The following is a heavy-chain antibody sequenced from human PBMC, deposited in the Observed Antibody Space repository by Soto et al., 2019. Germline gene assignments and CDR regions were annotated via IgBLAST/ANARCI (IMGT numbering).Heavy chain of an antibody. D-gene: IGHD3-16*02. Sequence: QVQLVQSGAEVKKPGASVKVSCKASGYTFTSYYMHWVRQAPGQGLEWMGIINPSGGSTSYAQKFQGRVTMTRDTSTSTVYMELSSLRSEDTAVYYWARGSITFGGVIAPFYWGQGTLVTVSS. V-gene: IGHV1-46*01. CDR2: INPSGGST. CDR1: GYTFTSYY. J-gene: IGHJ4*02. CDR3: ARGSITFGGVIAPFY.